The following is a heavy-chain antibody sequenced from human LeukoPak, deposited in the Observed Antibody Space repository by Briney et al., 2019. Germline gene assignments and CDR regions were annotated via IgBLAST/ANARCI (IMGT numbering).Heavy chain of an antibody. CDR2: ISYDGSNK. V-gene: IGHV3-30-3*01. CDR1: GFTFSSYA. Sequence: PGGSLRLSCAVSGFTFSSYAMHWVRQAPGKGLEWVAVISYDGSNKYYADSVKGRFTISRDNSKNTLYLQMNSLRAEDTAVYYCASRVSFGQWGLLWGQGTLVTVSS. D-gene: IGHD3/OR15-3a*01. J-gene: IGHJ4*02. CDR3: ASRVSFGQWGLL.